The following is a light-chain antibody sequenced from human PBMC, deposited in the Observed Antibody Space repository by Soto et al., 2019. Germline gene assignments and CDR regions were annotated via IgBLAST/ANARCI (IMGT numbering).Light chain of an antibody. J-gene: IGLJ2*01. V-gene: IGLV1-47*01. CDR3: AAWDDSLSGPHVV. Sequence: QSVLTQPPSASLTPGQRVTISCSGSSSNIGSNYVYWYQQLPGTAPKLLIYRNNQRPSGVPDRFSGSKSGTSASLAISGLRSEDEADYYCAAWDDSLSGPHVVFGGGTKVTVL. CDR1: SSNIGSNY. CDR2: RNN.